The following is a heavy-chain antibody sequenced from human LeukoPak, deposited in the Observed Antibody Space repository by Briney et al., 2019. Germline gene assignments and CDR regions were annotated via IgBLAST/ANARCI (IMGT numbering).Heavy chain of an antibody. CDR2: ITGSSTSI. CDR3: AKGGGSGDP. Sequence: GGSLRLSCATSGFSFSSHDMNWVRQAPGKGLEWVSSITGSSTSIDYADSVKGRFAISRDNAKDSMFLQMDSLRVEDTAVYYCAKGGGSGDPWGQGTQVTVSS. J-gene: IGHJ5*01. D-gene: IGHD3-10*01. CDR1: GFSFSSHD. V-gene: IGHV3-21*04.